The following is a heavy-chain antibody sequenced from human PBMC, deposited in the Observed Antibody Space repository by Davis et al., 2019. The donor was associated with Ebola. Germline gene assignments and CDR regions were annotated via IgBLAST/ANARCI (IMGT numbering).Heavy chain of an antibody. V-gene: IGHV5-51*01. J-gene: IGHJ3*02. CDR1: GYSFSDSW. CDR3: ASLRRTITGMDDAFDI. D-gene: IGHD2-8*02. Sequence: PGGSLRLSCKGSGYSFSDSWIAWVRQMPGKGLEWMGIIFPRDSDTRYSPSFQGQVTISADKSTKTAFIQWSSLRASDTAMYYCASLRRTITGMDDAFDIWGQGTMVTVSS. CDR2: IFPRDSDT.